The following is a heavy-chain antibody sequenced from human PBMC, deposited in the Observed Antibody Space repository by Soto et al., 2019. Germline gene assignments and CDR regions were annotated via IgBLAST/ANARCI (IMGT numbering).Heavy chain of an antibody. Sequence: GGSLRLSCAASGFTFNTYAMSWVRQAPGKGLEWVSAISGSGGSTHYADSVKGRFTISRDNSKNTVYLQMNSLRAEDTAVYYCTKRYCSPNSCYFDYYATDVWGQGTAVTVSS. CDR1: GFTFNTYA. D-gene: IGHD2-15*01. CDR3: TKRYCSPNSCYFDYYATDV. J-gene: IGHJ6*02. V-gene: IGHV3-23*01. CDR2: ISGSGGST.